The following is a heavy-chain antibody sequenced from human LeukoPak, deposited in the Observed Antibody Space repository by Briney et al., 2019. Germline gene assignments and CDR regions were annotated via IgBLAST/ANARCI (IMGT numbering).Heavy chain of an antibody. Sequence: PGGSLRLSCAASGFTFSSYGMSWVRQAPGKGLEWVSAISGSGGSTYYADSVKGRFTISRDNSKNTLYLQMNSLRAEDTAVYYCARDVVTTVTTFDYWGQGTLVTVSS. D-gene: IGHD4-17*01. J-gene: IGHJ4*02. CDR1: GFTFSSYG. CDR2: ISGSGGST. CDR3: ARDVVTTVTTFDY. V-gene: IGHV3-23*01.